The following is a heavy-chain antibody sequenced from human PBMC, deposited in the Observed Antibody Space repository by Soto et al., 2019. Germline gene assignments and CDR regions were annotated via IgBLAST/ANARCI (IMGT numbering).Heavy chain of an antibody. J-gene: IGHJ4*02. V-gene: IGHV3-74*01. CDR3: ARGYCSSSSCYTGVIGSY. CDR1: GFSLSSYW. D-gene: IGHD2-2*01. CDR2: INSDGTSA. Sequence: GSLSLCCAASGFSLSSYWMHWVRQPPGKGLVWVSRINSDGTSASYADSVKGRFTVSRDNAKNTLYLQMNSLRDEDTAVYYCARGYCSSSSCYTGVIGSYWGPGSLVTVSS.